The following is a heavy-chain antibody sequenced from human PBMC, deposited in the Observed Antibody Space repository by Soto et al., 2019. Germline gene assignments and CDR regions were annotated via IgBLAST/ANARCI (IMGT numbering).Heavy chain of an antibody. CDR3: ARGEQYSGRIFDY. V-gene: IGHV6-1*01. D-gene: IGHD1-26*01. CDR1: GDSVSSNSDG. Sequence: SQTLSLTCAITGDSVSSNSDGWSWVRQSPSRGLEWLGRTYYRSKWYYEYAVSVRGRITINPDTSKNQYSLQLNSVTPEDTAVYFFARGEQYSGRIFDYWGQGTLVTVSS. CDR2: TYYRSKWYY. J-gene: IGHJ4*01.